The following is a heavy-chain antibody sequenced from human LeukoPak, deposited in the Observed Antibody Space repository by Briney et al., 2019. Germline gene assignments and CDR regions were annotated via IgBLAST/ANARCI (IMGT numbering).Heavy chain of an antibody. CDR1: AFTFSSSS. J-gene: IGHJ4*02. Sequence: PGGALRLSCADSAFTFSSSSMNWVRQAPGKGLEWFSYISSSSSTIYYADSVKGRFTISRDNAKSSLYLQMNSLRAEDTAVYYCARVRSTSTILDYWGQGTLVTVSS. CDR2: ISSSSSTI. V-gene: IGHV3-48*01. D-gene: IGHD2-2*01. CDR3: ARVRSTSTILDY.